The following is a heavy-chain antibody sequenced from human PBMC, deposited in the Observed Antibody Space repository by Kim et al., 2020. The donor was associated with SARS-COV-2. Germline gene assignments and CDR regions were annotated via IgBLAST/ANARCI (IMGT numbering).Heavy chain of an antibody. CDR3: AKRNQGQTYYDILTGYYTGPNLLIDY. Sequence: GGSLRLSCAASGFTFSSYAMSWVRQAPGKGLEWVSAISGSGGSTYYADSVKGRFTISRDNSKNTLYLQMNSLRAEDTAVYYCAKRNQGQTYYDILTGYYTGPNLLIDYWGQGTLVTVSS. D-gene: IGHD3-9*01. CDR1: GFTFSSYA. CDR2: ISGSGGST. J-gene: IGHJ4*02. V-gene: IGHV3-23*01.